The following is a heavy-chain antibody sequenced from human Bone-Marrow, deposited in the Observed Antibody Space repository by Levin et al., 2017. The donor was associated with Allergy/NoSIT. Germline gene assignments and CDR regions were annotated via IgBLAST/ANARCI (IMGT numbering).Heavy chain of an antibody. CDR2: IYHTGST. V-gene: IGHV4-39*01. CDR3: ARYCGGGRCSSV. CDR1: GGSISTTSYY. Sequence: SQTLSLTCTVSGGSISTTSYYWGWIRQPPGKGLEWIGTIYHTGSTDYNPSLQSRVTVSVDTSKNQLSLRLRSVTAADTAVFYCARYCGGGRCSSVWGQGTLVTVSS. D-gene: IGHD2-15*01. J-gene: IGHJ4*02.